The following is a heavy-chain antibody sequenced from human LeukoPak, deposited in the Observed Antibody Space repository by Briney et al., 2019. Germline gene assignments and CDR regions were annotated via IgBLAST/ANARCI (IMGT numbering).Heavy chain of an antibody. CDR2: IYTSGGT. CDR1: GGSISSYY. V-gene: IGHV4-4*07. D-gene: IGHD2-2*01. J-gene: IGHJ5*02. Sequence: KPSETLSLTCTVSGGSISSYYWSWIRPPAGKELEWIGRIYTSGGTNYNPSLKSRVTMSVDTSKNQFSLKLSSVTAADTAVYYCARDILGYCSSTSCPTRWFDPWGQGTLVTVSS. CDR3: ARDILGYCSSTSCPTRWFDP.